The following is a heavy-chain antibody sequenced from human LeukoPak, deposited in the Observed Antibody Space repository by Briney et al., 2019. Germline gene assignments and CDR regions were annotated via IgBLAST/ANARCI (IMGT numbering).Heavy chain of an antibody. V-gene: IGHV4-39*01. Sequence: SETLSLTCTVSVGSITSNHYWGWIRQPPGTGLEWIGSVHYTLSSYYNPSLKSRVTISVDTSRNQFSLRLTSVTAADTAVYYCVRYEEEDGYNAKTYDHWGQGTLVTVSS. D-gene: IGHD5-24*01. CDR2: VHYTLSS. J-gene: IGHJ4*02. CDR1: VGSITSNHY. CDR3: VRYEEEDGYNAKTYDH.